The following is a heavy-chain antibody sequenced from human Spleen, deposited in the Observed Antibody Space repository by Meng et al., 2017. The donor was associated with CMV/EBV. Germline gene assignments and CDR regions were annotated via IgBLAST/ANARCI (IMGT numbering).Heavy chain of an antibody. CDR1: GGSISSYY. J-gene: IGHJ4*02. CDR2: INHSGST. CDR3: ASSFWSGYLPTRSFDY. Sequence: HVELQESGPGLVTPSETLSLTCTVSGGSISSYYWSWIRQPPGKGLEWIGEINHSGSTNYNPSLKSRVTISVDTSKNQFSLKLSSVTAADTAVYYCASSFWSGYLPTRSFDYWGQGTLVTVSS. V-gene: IGHV4-59*12. D-gene: IGHD3-3*01.